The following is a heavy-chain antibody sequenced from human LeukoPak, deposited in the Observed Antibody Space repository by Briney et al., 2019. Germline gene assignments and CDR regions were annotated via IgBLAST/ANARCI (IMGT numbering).Heavy chain of an antibody. CDR2: ISYDGSNK. D-gene: IGHD2-2*01. CDR1: GFTFSSYS. Sequence: GGSLRLSRAASGFTFSSYSMHWVRQAPGKGLEWVAVISYDGSNKYYADSVKGRFTISRDNSKNTLYLQMNSLRAEDTAVYYCARARRYCSSTSCLIGGAFDIWGQGTMVTVSS. V-gene: IGHV3-30*03. CDR3: ARARRYCSSTSCLIGGAFDI. J-gene: IGHJ3*02.